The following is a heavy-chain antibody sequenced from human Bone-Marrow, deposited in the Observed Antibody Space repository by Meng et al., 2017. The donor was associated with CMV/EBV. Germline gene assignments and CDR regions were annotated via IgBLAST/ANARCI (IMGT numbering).Heavy chain of an antibody. Sequence: GGSLRLSCAASGFTFSRYWMSWVRQAPGKGLEWVANIKEDGSERYYVDSVKGRFTISRDNAKNSLYLQMNSLRAEDTAVYYCARVCSGGSCYNYWGQGTLVTVSS. D-gene: IGHD2-15*01. V-gene: IGHV3-7*01. CDR2: IKEDGSER. J-gene: IGHJ4*02. CDR1: GFTFSRYW. CDR3: ARVCSGGSCYNY.